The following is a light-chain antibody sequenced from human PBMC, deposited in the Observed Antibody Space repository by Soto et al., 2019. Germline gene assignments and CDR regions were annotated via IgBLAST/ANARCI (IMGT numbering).Light chain of an antibody. CDR3: QQRRNWPAGAT. Sequence: EIVLTQSPATLSLSPGERATLSCRASQSVSSYLAWYQQKPGQAPRLLIYDASNRATGIPARFSGSGSGTDFTLTSSSLEPEDFAVYYCQQRRNWPAGATFGTGPKVDIK. J-gene: IGKJ3*01. CDR2: DAS. V-gene: IGKV3-11*01. CDR1: QSVSSY.